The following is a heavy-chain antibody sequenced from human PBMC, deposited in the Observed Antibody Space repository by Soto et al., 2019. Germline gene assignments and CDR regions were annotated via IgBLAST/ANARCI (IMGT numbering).Heavy chain of an antibody. CDR1: GYTFTTYD. J-gene: IGHJ3*01. CDR2: MNPNTGHT. CDR3: TRGTFHAFDF. Sequence: QVQLVQSGAEVKEPGASVKISCKPSGYTFTTYDINWVRQAPGHGLEWVGKMNPNTGHTTFAQKFQGRVSMTMSTSINTAYMELSSLTSGDTAVYYCTRGTFHAFDFWGQGTMVIVSS. V-gene: IGHV1-8*01. D-gene: IGHD3-16*01.